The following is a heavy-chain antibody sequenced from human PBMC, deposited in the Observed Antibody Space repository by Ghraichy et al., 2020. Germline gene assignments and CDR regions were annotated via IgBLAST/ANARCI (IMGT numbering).Heavy chain of an antibody. J-gene: IGHJ5*02. Sequence: GGSLRLSCAASGFTFSSYSMNWVRQAPGKGLEWVSYISSSSSTIYYADSVKGRFTISRDNAKNSLYLQMNSLRDEDTAVYYCARDCRYCSSTSCYAWFDPWGQGTLVTVSS. V-gene: IGHV3-48*02. CDR2: ISSSSSTI. CDR1: GFTFSSYS. D-gene: IGHD2-2*01. CDR3: ARDCRYCSSTSCYAWFDP.